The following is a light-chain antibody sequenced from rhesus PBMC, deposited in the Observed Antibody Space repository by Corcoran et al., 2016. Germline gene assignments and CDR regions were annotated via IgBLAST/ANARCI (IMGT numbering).Light chain of an antibody. J-gene: IGKJ2*01. CDR1: QSISSW. CDR3: QQYRNSPYS. CDR2: KAS. Sequence: DIQMTQSPSSLSASVGATVTITCRASQSISSWLAWYQQKPGKAPKLLIYKASSLQSGVPSRFSGSGSGTDFTLTISSLQSEDFATYYCQQYRNSPYSFGRVTKVESK. V-gene: IGKV1-22*01.